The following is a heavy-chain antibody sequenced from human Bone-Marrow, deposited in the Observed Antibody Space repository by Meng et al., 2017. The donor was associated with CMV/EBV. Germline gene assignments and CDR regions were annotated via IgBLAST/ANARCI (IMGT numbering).Heavy chain of an antibody. D-gene: IGHD5-18*01. Sequence: ASVKVSCKASGCTFTSYDINWVRQATGQGLEWMGWMNPNSGNTGYAQKFQGRVTMTRNTSISTAYMELSSLRSEDTAVYYCARGLIDSYGPSYYFDYWGQGTLVTVSS. CDR1: GCTFTSYD. CDR2: MNPNSGNT. V-gene: IGHV1-8*01. J-gene: IGHJ4*02. CDR3: ARGLIDSYGPSYYFDY.